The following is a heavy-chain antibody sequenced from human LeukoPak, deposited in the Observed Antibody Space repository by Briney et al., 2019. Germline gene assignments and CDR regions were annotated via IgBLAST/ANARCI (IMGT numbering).Heavy chain of an antibody. V-gene: IGHV3-7*01. CDR3: AREQGLYQLLYSYYYYYMDV. Sequence: GGSLRLSCAASGFTFSSYWMSWVRQAPGKGLEWVANIKQDGSEKYYVDSVKGRFTISRDNAKNSLYLQMNSLRAEDTAVYYCAREQGLYQLLYSYYYYYMDVWGKGTTVTVSS. CDR1: GFTFSSYW. CDR2: IKQDGSEK. D-gene: IGHD2-2*01. J-gene: IGHJ6*03.